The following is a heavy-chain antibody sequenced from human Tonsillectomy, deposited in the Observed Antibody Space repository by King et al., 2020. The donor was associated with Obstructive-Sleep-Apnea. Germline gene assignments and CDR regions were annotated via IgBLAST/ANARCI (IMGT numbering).Heavy chain of an antibody. J-gene: IGHJ3*02. CDR1: GLTFSDYA. CDR2: IRSKPYGGTT. CDR3: TTTTTVTTYAFDI. V-gene: IGHV3-49*03. D-gene: IGHD4-17*01. Sequence: VQLVESGGGLVQPGRSLRLSCTASGLTFSDYAMNWFRQAPGRGLEWVGFIRSKPYGGTTEYAASVQGRFSISRDNSKSIAYLQMNSLKTEDTAEYYCTTTTTVTTYAFDIWGQGTMVTVSS.